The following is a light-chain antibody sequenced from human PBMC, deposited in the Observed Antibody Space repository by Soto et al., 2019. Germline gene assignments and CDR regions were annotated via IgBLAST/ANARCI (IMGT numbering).Light chain of an antibody. J-gene: IGKJ1*01. V-gene: IGKV3-15*01. CDR1: QSLSTN. CDR3: QQCHDWPRT. CDR2: GAS. Sequence: EIVLTQSPGTLSLTPGERATLSCRASQSLSTNLAWYQQRPGQAPRLLIFGASTRATGIPARFSGSGSGTEFTLTISGLQSEDFAVYYCQQCHDWPRTFGQGTKVDIK.